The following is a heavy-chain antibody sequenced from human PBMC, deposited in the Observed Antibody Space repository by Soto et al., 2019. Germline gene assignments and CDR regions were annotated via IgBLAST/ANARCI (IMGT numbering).Heavy chain of an antibody. CDR1: GYSFTSYW. J-gene: IGHJ6*02. CDR3: ARLNTSTGVLRFLEWTYGMDV. V-gene: IGHV5-51*01. Sequence: GESLKISCKGSGYSFTSYWIGWVLQMPGKGLEWMGIIYPGDSDTRYSPSFQGQVTISADKSISAAYLQWSSLKASDTAMYYCARLNTSTGVLRFLEWTYGMDVWGQGTTVTVSS. D-gene: IGHD3-3*01. CDR2: IYPGDSDT.